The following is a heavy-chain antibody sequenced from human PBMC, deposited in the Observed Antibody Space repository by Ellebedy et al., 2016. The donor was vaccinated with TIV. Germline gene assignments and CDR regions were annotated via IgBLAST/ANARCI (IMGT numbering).Heavy chain of an antibody. CDR2: VSGSGDKT. V-gene: IGHV3-23*01. J-gene: IGHJ4*02. D-gene: IGHD7-27*01. Sequence: GESLKISCAASGFTFISHAMNWVRQAPGKGLEWVSTVSGSGDKTWYADTVKGRFTISRDNSKNTLSMQINSLRAEDTAVYYCARRAANWGFFDYWGQGTLVTVSS. CDR3: ARRAANWGFFDY. CDR1: GFTFISHA.